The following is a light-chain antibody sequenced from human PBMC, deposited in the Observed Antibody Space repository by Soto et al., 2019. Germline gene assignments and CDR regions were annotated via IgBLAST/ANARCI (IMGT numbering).Light chain of an antibody. CDR3: QSYDSSLSGVV. J-gene: IGLJ2*01. V-gene: IGLV1-40*01. CDR2: GNN. Sequence: QSVLTHPPSVSGAPGHRVTISCTGSRSNIGAHFDVHWYQQLPGTAPKLLIYGNNNRPSGVPDRFSGSKSGTSASLAITGLQAEDEADYYCQSYDSSLSGVVFGGGTKLTVL. CDR1: RSNIGAHFD.